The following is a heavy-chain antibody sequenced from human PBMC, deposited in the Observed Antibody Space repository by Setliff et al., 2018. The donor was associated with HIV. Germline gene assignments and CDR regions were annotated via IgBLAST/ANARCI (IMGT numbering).Heavy chain of an antibody. Sequence: ASVKVSCKTSGYTFSSYGIAWVRQAPGQGLDGMGWSSAYNGNTNYAQKLQGRVTITTDTSTSTAYMELRSLRSDDTAVYYCARDSSFNMDVWGKGTTVTVSS. V-gene: IGHV1-18*01. CDR3: ARDSSFNMDV. CDR1: GYTFSSYG. CDR2: SSAYNGNT. J-gene: IGHJ6*03.